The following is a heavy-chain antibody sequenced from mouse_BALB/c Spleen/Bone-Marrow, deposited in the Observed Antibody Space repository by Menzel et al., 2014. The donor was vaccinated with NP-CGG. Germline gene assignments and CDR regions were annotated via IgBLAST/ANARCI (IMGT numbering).Heavy chain of an antibody. V-gene: IGHV1S81*02. D-gene: IGHD1-1*01. J-gene: IGHJ2*01. CDR1: GYTFTSYW. CDR2: INPSNGRA. Sequence: VQLQESGAELVKPGASLKLSCKASGYTFTSYWMHWVKQRPGQGLEWIGEINPSNGRANYNEKFKSKATLTVDKSSSTAYMQLSSLASEDSAVYYCAREMVFDITTVVATGGYYFDYWGQGNTLTVSS. CDR3: AREMVFDITTVVATGGYYFDY.